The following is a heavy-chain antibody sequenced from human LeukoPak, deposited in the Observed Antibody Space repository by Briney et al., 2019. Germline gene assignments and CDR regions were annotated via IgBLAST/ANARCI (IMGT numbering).Heavy chain of an antibody. D-gene: IGHD6-25*01. V-gene: IGHV4-34*01. CDR3: ARRAGYSSGWAKGSLDY. J-gene: IGHJ4*02. CDR1: GGSFSGYY. Sequence: SETLSLTCAVYGGSFSGYYWSWIRQPPGKGLEWIGEINHSGSTNYNPSFKSRVTISVDTSKNQFSLKLSSVTAADTAVYYCARRAGYSSGWAKGSLDYWGQGTLVTVSS. CDR2: INHSGST.